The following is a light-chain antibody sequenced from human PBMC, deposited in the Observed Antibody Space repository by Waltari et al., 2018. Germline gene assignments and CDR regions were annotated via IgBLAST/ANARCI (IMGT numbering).Light chain of an antibody. CDR1: QSIGSR. V-gene: IGKV1-5*03. CDR2: KTS. CDR3: QQYDNYPWA. J-gene: IGKJ1*01. Sequence: DIQMTQYHATLSASEGDGITITCRASQSIGSRLAWYQQKPGKAPKLLIYKTSSLESGDPPRFSGIGSGTEFTLTISSLQPDDFATYYCQQYDNYPWAFGQGTKVEV.